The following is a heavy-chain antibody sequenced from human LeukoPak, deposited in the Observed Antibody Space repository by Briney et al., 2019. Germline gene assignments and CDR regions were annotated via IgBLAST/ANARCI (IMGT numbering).Heavy chain of an antibody. CDR3: ARGRTMVRGVIPRVSGGYFDY. D-gene: IGHD3-10*01. J-gene: IGHJ4*02. CDR1: HVSFSGYY. CDR2: INHSGST. Sequence: SETLSLTCADYHVSFSGYYWSWIRQPPGKGLEWFGEINHSGSTNYNPSLKSRVTLSVDTSKNQLSLKLSSVPAADTAVYYCARGRTMVRGVIPRVSGGYFDYWGQGTLVNVPS. V-gene: IGHV4-34*01.